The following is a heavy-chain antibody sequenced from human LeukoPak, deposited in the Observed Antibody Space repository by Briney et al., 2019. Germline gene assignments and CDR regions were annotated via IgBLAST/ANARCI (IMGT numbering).Heavy chain of an antibody. CDR1: GYTFTSYD. J-gene: IGHJ3*02. D-gene: IGHD2-8*01. V-gene: IGHV1-8*01. Sequence: ASVKVSCKASGYTFTSYDINWVRQATGQGLEWMGWTNPNSGNTGYAQKFQGRVTMTRNTSISTAYMELSSLRSEDTAVYYCARNGPSADDAFDIWGQGTMVTVSS. CDR2: TNPNSGNT. CDR3: ARNGPSADDAFDI.